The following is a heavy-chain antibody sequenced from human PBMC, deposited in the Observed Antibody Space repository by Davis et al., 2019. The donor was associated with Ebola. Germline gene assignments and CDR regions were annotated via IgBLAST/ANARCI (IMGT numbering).Heavy chain of an antibody. CDR3: AREEGVYDFWSGYWVNWFDP. J-gene: IGHJ5*02. CDR2: IKQDGSEK. CDR1: GFTVSSNY. Sequence: GGSLRLSCAASGFTVSSNYMSWVHQAPGKGLEWVANIKQDGSEKYYVDSVKGRFTISRDNAKNSLYLQMNSLRAEDTAVYYCAREEGVYDFWSGYWVNWFDPWGQGTLVTVSS. D-gene: IGHD3-3*01. V-gene: IGHV3-7*01.